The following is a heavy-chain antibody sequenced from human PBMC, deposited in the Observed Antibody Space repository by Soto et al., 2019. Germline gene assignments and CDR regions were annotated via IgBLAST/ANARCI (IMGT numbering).Heavy chain of an antibody. V-gene: IGHV3-53*04. D-gene: IGHD4-4*01. J-gene: IGHJ6*03. CDR3: ARDTVTTGDSAEHYYMDV. Sequence: EVQLVESGGGLVQPGGSLRLSCEASGFTVSSNYMSWVRQAPGKGLEWVSVIYSGGSTYYADSVKGRFTISRHNSKNTLYHQMNSLRAEDTAVYYWARDTVTTGDSAEHYYMDVWGIGTTVTVSS. CDR2: IYSGGST. CDR1: GFTVSSNY.